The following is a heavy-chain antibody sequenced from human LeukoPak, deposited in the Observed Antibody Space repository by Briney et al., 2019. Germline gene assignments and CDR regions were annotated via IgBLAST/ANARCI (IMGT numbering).Heavy chain of an antibody. CDR3: ARVAYYDSSGYYYLDY. D-gene: IGHD3-22*01. Sequence: ASVKVSCKASGYTFTSYAISWVRQAPGQGLEWMGRIIPILGIANYAQKFQGRVTITADKSTSTAYMELSSLRSEDTAVYYCARVAYYDSSGYYYLDYWGQGTLVTVSS. CDR2: IIPILGIA. CDR1: GYTFTSYA. J-gene: IGHJ4*02. V-gene: IGHV1-69*04.